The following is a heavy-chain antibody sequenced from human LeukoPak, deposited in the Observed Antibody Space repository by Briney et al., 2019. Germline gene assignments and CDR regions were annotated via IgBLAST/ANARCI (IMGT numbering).Heavy chain of an antibody. CDR3: ARDRARDYDSAGFDY. CDR2: TYYRSKWYN. V-gene: IGHV6-1*01. J-gene: IGHJ4*02. CDR1: GDSVSSNSAA. D-gene: IGHD5-12*01. Sequence: SQTLSLTCSISGDSVSSNSAAWNWIRQSPSRGLEWLGRTYYRSKWYNDDAVSVKSRITINPDTSKNQFSLQLNSVTPEDTAVYYCARDRARDYDSAGFDYWGQGTLVTVSS.